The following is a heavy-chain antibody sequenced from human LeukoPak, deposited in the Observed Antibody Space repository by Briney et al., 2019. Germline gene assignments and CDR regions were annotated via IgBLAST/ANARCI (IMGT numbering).Heavy chain of an antibody. CDR3: AKIGDAGLGSHDY. CDR2: IYHSGST. V-gene: IGHV4-4*02. J-gene: IGHJ4*02. CDR1: GGSISSSNW. D-gene: IGHD3-10*01. Sequence: SGTLSLTCAVSGGSISSSNWWSWVRQPPGKGLEWIGEIYHSGSTNYNPSLKSRVTISVDKSKNQFSLKLSSVTAADTAVYYCAKIGDAGLGSHDYWGQGTLVTISS.